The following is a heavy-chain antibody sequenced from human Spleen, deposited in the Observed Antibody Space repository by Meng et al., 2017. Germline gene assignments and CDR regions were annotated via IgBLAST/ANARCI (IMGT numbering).Heavy chain of an antibody. V-gene: IGHV3-33*01. Sequence: GESLKISCAASGFTFSAYGMHWVRQAPGKGLEWVAVIWYDGSKKYYEDSVKGRFTISRDNSKNTLYLQMNSLRAEDTAVYYCARDSGGSGDYWGQGTLVTVSS. D-gene: IGHD1-26*01. CDR2: IWYDGSKK. J-gene: IGHJ4*02. CDR1: GFTFSAYG. CDR3: ARDSGGSGDY.